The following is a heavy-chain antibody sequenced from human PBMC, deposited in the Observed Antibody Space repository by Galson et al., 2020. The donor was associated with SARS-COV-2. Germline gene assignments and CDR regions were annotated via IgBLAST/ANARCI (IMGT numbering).Heavy chain of an antibody. CDR3: ATAPAYYYDSSGWY. V-gene: IGHV1-24*01. D-gene: IGHD3-22*01. CDR2: FDPEAGET. Sequence: ASVKVSCKVSEYTLTELSMHWVRQDPGKGLEWMGGFDPEAGETIYAQKFRGRVTMTEDTSTDTAYMELSSLRSEDTAVYYCATAPAYYYDSSGWYWGQGTLVTVSS. J-gene: IGHJ4*02. CDR1: EYTLTELS.